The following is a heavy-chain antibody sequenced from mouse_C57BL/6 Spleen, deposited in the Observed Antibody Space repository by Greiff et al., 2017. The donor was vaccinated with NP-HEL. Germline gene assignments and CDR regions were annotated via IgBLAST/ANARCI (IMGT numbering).Heavy chain of an antibody. Sequence: QVQLQQSGAELVKPGASVKISCKASGYAFSSYWMNWVKQRPGKGLEWIGQIYPGDGDPNYNGKFKGKATLTADKSSSTAYMQLSSLTSEDSAVYFCARRVYYGSSYWYFDVWGTGTTVTVSS. D-gene: IGHD1-1*01. CDR1: GYAFSSYW. J-gene: IGHJ1*03. CDR3: ARRVYYGSSYWYFDV. V-gene: IGHV1-80*01. CDR2: IYPGDGDP.